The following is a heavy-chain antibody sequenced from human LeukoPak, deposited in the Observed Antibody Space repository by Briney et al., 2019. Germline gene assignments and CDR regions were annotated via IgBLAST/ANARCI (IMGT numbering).Heavy chain of an antibody. Sequence: SETLSLTCTVYGGSFSGYYWSWIRQPPGKGLEWIGEINHSGSTNYNPSLKSRVTISVDTSKNQFSLKLSSVTAADTAVYYCAPQGFNTPRSAFDYWGQGTLVTVSS. V-gene: IGHV4-34*01. J-gene: IGHJ4*02. CDR2: INHSGST. CDR1: GGSFSGYY. D-gene: IGHD6-6*01. CDR3: APQGFNTPRSAFDY.